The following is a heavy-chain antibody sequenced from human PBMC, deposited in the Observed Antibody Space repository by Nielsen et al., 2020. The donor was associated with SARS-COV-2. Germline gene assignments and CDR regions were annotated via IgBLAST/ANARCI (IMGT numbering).Heavy chain of an antibody. CDR2: ISYEGTNK. D-gene: IGHD2-15*01. CDR1: GFTFSSKG. J-gene: IGHJ4*01. Sequence: GESLKISCAASGFTFSSKGMHWVRQAPGKGLEWVAVISYEGTNKDYADSVKGRFTISRDNSKNTLYLQMRSLRAEDTAVYYCSKDDGYCYGGSCYFFNYWGHGTLVTVSS. V-gene: IGHV3-30*19. CDR3: SKDDGYCYGGSCYFFNY.